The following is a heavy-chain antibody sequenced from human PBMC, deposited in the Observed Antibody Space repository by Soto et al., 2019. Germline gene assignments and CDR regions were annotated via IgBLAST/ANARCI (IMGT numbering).Heavy chain of an antibody. Sequence: PGESLKISCNGSGYSFTSYCIGLVLQMPGKGLEWMWIIYPGDSDTRYSPSFQGQVTISADKSISTAYLQWSSLKASDTAMYYCARRGVPTPYYYYYGMDVWGQGTTVTVSS. D-gene: IGHD2-2*01. CDR2: IYPGDSDT. V-gene: IGHV5-51*01. CDR3: ARRGVPTPYYYYYGMDV. CDR1: GYSFTSYC. J-gene: IGHJ6*02.